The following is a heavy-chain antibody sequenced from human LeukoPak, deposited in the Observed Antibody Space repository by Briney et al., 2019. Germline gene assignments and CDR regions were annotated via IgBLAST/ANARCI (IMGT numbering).Heavy chain of an antibody. J-gene: IGHJ3*02. CDR3: ARGGFSDAFDI. V-gene: IGHV4-34*01. D-gene: IGHD3-3*01. CDR1: GGSISSYY. Sequence: SETLSLTCTVSGGSISSYYWSWIRQPPGKGLEWIGEINHSGSTNYNPSLKSRVTISVDTSKNQFSLKLSAVTAADTAVYYCARGGFSDAFDIWGQGTMVTVSS. CDR2: INHSGST.